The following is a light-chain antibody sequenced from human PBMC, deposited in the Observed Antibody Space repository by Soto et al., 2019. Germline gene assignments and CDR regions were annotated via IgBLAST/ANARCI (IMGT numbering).Light chain of an antibody. CDR2: AAS. V-gene: IGKV1-39*01. CDR3: QQSYSTPPT. CDR1: QSISSY. J-gene: IGKJ1*01. Sequence: IRMTQSPSSFSASTGDRVTITCGASQSISSYLNWYQQKPGKAPKLLIYAASSLQSGVPSRFSGSGSGTDFTLTISSLQPEDFATYYCQQSYSTPPTFGQGTKVDIK.